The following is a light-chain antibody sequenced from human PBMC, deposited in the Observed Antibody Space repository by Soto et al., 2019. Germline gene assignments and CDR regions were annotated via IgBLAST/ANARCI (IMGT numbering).Light chain of an antibody. CDR2: GAS. CDR1: QSISDT. J-gene: IGKJ1*01. Sequence: EIVMTQSPATLSVSPGGRATLSCRASQSISDTLAWYQQKPGQAPRLLIHGASTRAPGFPARFSGSGSGTDFTLTISSLQSEDFAVYYCQQYDNWPWTFAQGTKV. CDR3: QQYDNWPWT. V-gene: IGKV3-15*01.